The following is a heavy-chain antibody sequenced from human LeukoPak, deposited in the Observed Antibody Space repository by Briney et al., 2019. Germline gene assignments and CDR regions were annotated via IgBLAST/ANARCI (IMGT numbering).Heavy chain of an antibody. CDR2: ISGSGGST. J-gene: IGHJ5*02. V-gene: IGHV3-23*01. D-gene: IGHD5-12*01. CDR3: AKDQGYSGYDKNWFDP. Sequence: GGSLRLSCAASGFTFSSYAMSWVRQAPGKGLEWVAAISGSGGSTYYADSVKGRFTISRDNSKNTLYLQMNSLRAEDTAVYYCAKDQGYSGYDKNWFDPWGQGTLVTVSS. CDR1: GFTFSSYA.